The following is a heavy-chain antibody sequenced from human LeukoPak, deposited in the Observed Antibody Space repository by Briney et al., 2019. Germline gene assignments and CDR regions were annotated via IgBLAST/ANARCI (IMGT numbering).Heavy chain of an antibody. J-gene: IGHJ4*02. V-gene: IGHV4-61*02. D-gene: IGHD2-2*01. CDR2: IYTSGST. CDR3: ARERVPAAMAFDY. CDR1: GGSISSGSYY. Sequence: PSETLSLTCTVSGGSISSGSYYWSWIRQPAGKGLEWIGRIYTSGSTNYNPSLKSRVTISVDTSKNQFSLKLSSVTAADTAVYYCARERVPAAMAFDYWGQGTLVTVSS.